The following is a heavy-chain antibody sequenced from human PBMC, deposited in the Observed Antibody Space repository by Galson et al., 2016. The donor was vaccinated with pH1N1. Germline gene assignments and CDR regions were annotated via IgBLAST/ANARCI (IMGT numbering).Heavy chain of an antibody. CDR1: GFTFNTYT. D-gene: IGHD2-15*01. V-gene: IGHV3-23*01. CDR3: TKWSQRLPPSSGMDV. Sequence: SLRLSCAASGFTFNTYTLNWVRQAPGKGLEWVASISGSSLSTYYADSVKGRFTISRDNSKNTLYLQMNSLRAADTALYYCTKWSQRLPPSSGMDVWGQGTAVTVSS. CDR2: ISGSSLST. J-gene: IGHJ6*02.